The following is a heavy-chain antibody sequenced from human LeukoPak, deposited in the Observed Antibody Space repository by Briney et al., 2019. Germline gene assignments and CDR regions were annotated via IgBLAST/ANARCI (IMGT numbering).Heavy chain of an antibody. CDR1: GFTFSSYG. Sequence: GGSLRLSCAASGFTFSSYGMHWVRQAPGKGLEWVAVISYDGSNEYYADSVKGRFTISRDNSRNTLYLQMNSLRAEDTAVYYCAKDSSPYCSSTSCYYNWFDPWGQGTLVTVSS. CDR3: AKDSSPYCSSTSCYYNWFDP. V-gene: IGHV3-30*18. CDR2: ISYDGSNE. D-gene: IGHD2-2*01. J-gene: IGHJ5*02.